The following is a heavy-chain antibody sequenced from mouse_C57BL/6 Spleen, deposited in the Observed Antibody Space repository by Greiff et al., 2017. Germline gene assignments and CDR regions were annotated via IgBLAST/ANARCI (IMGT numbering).Heavy chain of an antibody. CDR2: IDPETGGT. Sequence: VQLQQSGAELVRPGASVTLSCKASGYTFTDYEMHWVKQTPVHGLEWIGAIDPETGGTAYNQKFKGKATLTVDQSSSTAYMQLNSLTSEDSAVYYCARRKGGMDYWGQGTSVTVSS. J-gene: IGHJ4*01. CDR1: GYTFTDYE. V-gene: IGHV1-15*01. CDR3: ARRKGGMDY.